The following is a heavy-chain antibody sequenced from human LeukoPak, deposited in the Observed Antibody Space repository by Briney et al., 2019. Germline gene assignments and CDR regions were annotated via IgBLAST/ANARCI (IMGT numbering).Heavy chain of an antibody. CDR3: ARVGYYDSSGPPGGD. CDR1: GFTFSSYA. D-gene: IGHD3-22*01. Sequence: GGSLRLSCAASGFTFSSYAMSWVRQAPGKGLEWVAVISYDGSNKYYADSVKGRFTISRDNSKNTLYLQMNSLRAEDTAVYYCARVGYYDSSGPPGGDWGQGTLVTVSS. CDR2: ISYDGSNK. V-gene: IGHV3-30*04. J-gene: IGHJ4*02.